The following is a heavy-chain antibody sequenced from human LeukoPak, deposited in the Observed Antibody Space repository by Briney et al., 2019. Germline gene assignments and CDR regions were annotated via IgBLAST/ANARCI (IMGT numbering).Heavy chain of an antibody. CDR2: ISYDGPNK. CDR3: ARGLRMEVAGKIDY. J-gene: IGHJ4*02. V-gene: IGHV3-30*04. Sequence: GGSLRLSCAASAFTFSTYSMHWVRQAPGKGREGVAAISYDGPNKNYADSVKGRFTISRDNSKNTLYLQMNSLRAGDTPVYLCARGLRMEVAGKIDYWGQGTLVTVSS. CDR1: AFTFSTYS. D-gene: IGHD6-19*01.